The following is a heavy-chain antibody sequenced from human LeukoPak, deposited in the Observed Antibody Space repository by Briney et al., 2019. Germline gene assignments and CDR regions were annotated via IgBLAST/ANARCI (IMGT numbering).Heavy chain of an antibody. CDR3: ARESVRFGELLYYYGMDV. Sequence: VSCKASGYTFTSYGISWVRQAPGQGLEWMGWISAYNGNTNYAQKLQGRVTMTTDTSTSTAYMELRSLRSDDTAVYYCARESVRFGELLYYYGMDVWGQGTTVTVSS. CDR1: GYTFTSYG. D-gene: IGHD3-10*01. J-gene: IGHJ6*02. V-gene: IGHV1-18*01. CDR2: ISAYNGNT.